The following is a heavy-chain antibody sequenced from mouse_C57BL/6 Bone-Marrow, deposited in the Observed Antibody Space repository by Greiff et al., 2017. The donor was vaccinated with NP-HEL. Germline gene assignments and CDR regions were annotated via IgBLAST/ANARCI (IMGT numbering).Heavy chain of an antibody. CDR1: GYAFTNYL. D-gene: IGHD1-1*01. J-gene: IGHJ1*03. V-gene: IGHV1-54*01. CDR3: ARRLDYYGSGYGYFDV. Sequence: VQLQESGAELVRPGTSVKVSCKASGYAFTNYLIAWVKQRPGQGLEWIGVINPGSGGTYYKEKFKGKATLTADKSSSTAYMQRSSLTSEDSAVYFCARRLDYYGSGYGYFDVWGTGTTVTVSS. CDR2: INPGSGGT.